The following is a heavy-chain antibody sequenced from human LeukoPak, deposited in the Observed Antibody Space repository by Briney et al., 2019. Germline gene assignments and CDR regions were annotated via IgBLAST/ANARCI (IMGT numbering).Heavy chain of an antibody. CDR2: IYTSGST. CDR3: ARDYDVLTAYPPTQLFDP. J-gene: IGHJ5*02. V-gene: IGHV4-4*07. Sequence: SETLSLTCTVSGYSISSGYYWSWIRQPAGKGLEWIGRIYTSGSTNYNPSLKSRVTMSVDTSKNQFSLKLNSVTAADTAVYYCARDYDVLTAYPPTQLFDPWGQGTLVTVSS. CDR1: GYSISSGYY. D-gene: IGHD3-9*01.